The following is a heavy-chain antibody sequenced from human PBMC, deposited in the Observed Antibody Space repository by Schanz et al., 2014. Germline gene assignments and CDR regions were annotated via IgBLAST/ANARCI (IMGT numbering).Heavy chain of an antibody. J-gene: IGHJ4*02. V-gene: IGHV3-74*01. CDR2: INSVGSNT. Sequence: EVHLLESGGGLVQPGGSLRLSCAASGFTFSSHWMHWVRQDPGKGLVWVARINSVGSNTDYADSVTGRFTISRDNAKNSLYLEMNSLRAEDTALYDCARDRRNADLDYWGQGTLVTVSS. D-gene: IGHD1-1*01. CDR3: ARDRRNADLDY. CDR1: GFTFSSHW.